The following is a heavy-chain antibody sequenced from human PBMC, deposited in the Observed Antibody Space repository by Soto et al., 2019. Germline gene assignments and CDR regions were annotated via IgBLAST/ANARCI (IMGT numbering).Heavy chain of an antibody. Sequence: PSETLSLTCTISGGSISNYYWTWIRQTPGKGLEWIGYVYYSGNTNYNPSLKSRVSISVDMSKNQFSLKLSSVTAADTAVYYCARPNHYDFWSGYYYFDYWGQGTLVTVSS. CDR1: GGSISNYY. CDR2: VYYSGNT. V-gene: IGHV4-59*08. J-gene: IGHJ4*02. CDR3: ARPNHYDFWSGYYYFDY. D-gene: IGHD3-3*01.